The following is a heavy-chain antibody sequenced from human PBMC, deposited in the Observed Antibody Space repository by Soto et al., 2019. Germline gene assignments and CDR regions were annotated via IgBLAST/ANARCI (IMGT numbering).Heavy chain of an antibody. CDR3: ANQGQGNYYDSSGYYDPGWYFEL. D-gene: IGHD3-22*01. CDR1: GFTFSSYG. V-gene: IGHV3-30*18. CDR2: ISYDGSNK. Sequence: QVQLVESGGGVVQPGRSLRLSCAASGFTFSSYGMHWVRQAPGKGLEWVAVISYDGSNKYYADSVKGRFTISRDNYKNTLYLQMNSLKAEDTGVYYCANQGQGNYYDSSGYYDPGWYFELWGRGTLVTVSS. J-gene: IGHJ2*01.